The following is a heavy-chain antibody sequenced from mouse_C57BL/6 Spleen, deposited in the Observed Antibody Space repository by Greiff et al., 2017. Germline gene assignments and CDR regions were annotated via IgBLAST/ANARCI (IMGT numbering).Heavy chain of an antibody. J-gene: IGHJ1*03. CDR2: FTIYSDAT. Sequence: LVESGAELVRPGSSVKLSCKASYFAFTASAMHWVKQRPGHGLEWIGSFTIYSDATEYSENFKGKATLTANTSSSTAYMELSSLTSEDSAVYYCARSDGSSYWYFDVWGTGTTVTVSS. CDR1: YFAFTASA. V-gene: IGHV1-49*01. D-gene: IGHD1-1*01. CDR3: ARSDGSSYWYFDV.